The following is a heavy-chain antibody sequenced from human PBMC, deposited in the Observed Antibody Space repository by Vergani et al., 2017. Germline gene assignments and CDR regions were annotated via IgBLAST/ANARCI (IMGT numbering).Heavy chain of an antibody. CDR2: IIPIFGTA. J-gene: IGHJ2*01. CDR3: AGESIMVRGVIRKPTGYFDL. D-gene: IGHD3-10*01. V-gene: IGHV1-69*01. Sequence: QVQLVQSGAEVKKPGSSVKVSCKASGGTFSSYAISWVRQAPGQGLEWMGGIIPIFGTANYAQKFQGRVTITADESTGTAYMELRRLRSDDTAVYYCAGESIMVRGVIRKPTGYFDLWGRGTLVTVSS. CDR1: GGTFSSYA.